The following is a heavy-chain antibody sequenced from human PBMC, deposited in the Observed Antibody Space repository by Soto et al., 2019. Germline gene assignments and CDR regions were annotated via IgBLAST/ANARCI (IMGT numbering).Heavy chain of an antibody. CDR2: TYHSGTA. J-gene: IGHJ5*02. CDR3: ARGKYCSGGSCERFDP. CDR1: DGSISTYF. V-gene: IGHV4-59*01. D-gene: IGHD2-15*01. Sequence: QVQLQESGPGLVQPSETLSLTCTVSDGSISTYFWTWIRQPPGKGLEWIGHTYHSGTADYNPSLKSRVAMSVDTSKNQFSLNLTSVTAADTATYYWARGKYCSGGSCERFDPWGQGALVTVPS.